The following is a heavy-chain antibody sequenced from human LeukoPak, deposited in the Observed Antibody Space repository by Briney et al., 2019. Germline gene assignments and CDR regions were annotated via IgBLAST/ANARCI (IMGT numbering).Heavy chain of an antibody. CDR1: GFTFSEYA. V-gene: IGHV3-23*01. Sequence: PGRSLRLSCAASGFTFSEYAMHWVRQAPGKGLEWASAISGSGGSTYYADSVKGRFTISRDNSKNTLYLQMNSLRAEDTAVYYCAKSQGKVAGKIDYWGQGTLVTVSS. J-gene: IGHJ4*02. CDR3: AKSQGKVAGKIDY. CDR2: ISGSGGST. D-gene: IGHD6-19*01.